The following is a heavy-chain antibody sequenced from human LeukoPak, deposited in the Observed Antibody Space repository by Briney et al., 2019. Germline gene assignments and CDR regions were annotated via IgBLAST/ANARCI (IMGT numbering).Heavy chain of an antibody. D-gene: IGHD6-13*01. J-gene: IGHJ2*01. Sequence: GGSLRLSCAASGFTFSSYGMHWVRQAPGKGLEWVAFIRYDGSNKYYADSVKGRFTISRDNSKNTLYLQMNSLRAEDTAVYYCAKTKLIRAAAGSYWYFDLWGRGTLVTVSS. CDR2: IRYDGSNK. CDR1: GFTFSSYG. CDR3: AKTKLIRAAAGSYWYFDL. V-gene: IGHV3-30*02.